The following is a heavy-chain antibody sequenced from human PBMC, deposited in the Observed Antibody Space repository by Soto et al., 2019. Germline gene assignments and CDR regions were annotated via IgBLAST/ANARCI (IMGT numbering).Heavy chain of an antibody. J-gene: IGHJ6*02. CDR1: GDSVPSNSAA. V-gene: IGHV6-1*01. D-gene: IGHD3-9*01. CDR2: TYYRSKWYN. CDR3: ARAPIPPLTIAGEGHHLYYYYGMDV. Sequence: PSQTLSLTCAISGDSVPSNSAAWNWIRQSPSRGLEWLGRTYYRSKWYNDYAVSVKSRITINPDTSKNQFSLQLNSVTPEDTAVYYCARAPIPPLTIAGEGHHLYYYYGMDVWGQGTTVTVSS.